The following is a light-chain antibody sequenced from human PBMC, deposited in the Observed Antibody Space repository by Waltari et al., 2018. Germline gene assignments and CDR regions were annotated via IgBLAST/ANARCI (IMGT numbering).Light chain of an antibody. CDR2: AVS. CDR1: QDIRHD. CDR3: LQDYLYPLT. Sequence: AIQMTRSPSSLSASVGDRVTITCRASQDIRHDVGWYQLKPGKAPKLLIYAVSNLQSGVPPRFSGSGSGRDFTLTISSLQPEDCATYYCLQDYLYPLTFGGGTNVEIK. V-gene: IGKV1-6*01. J-gene: IGKJ4*01.